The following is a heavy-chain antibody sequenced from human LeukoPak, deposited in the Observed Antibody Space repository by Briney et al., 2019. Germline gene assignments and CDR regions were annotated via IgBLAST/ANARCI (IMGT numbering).Heavy chain of an antibody. V-gene: IGHV3-30-3*01. CDR3: ARDHYSYGSRGYFDY. J-gene: IGHJ4*02. D-gene: IGHD5-18*01. CDR2: ISYDGSNK. Sequence: PGGSLRLSCAASGFTFSSYAMHWVRQAPGKGLEWVAVISYDGSNKYYADSVKGRFTISRDNSKNTLYLQMNSLRAEDTAVYYCARDHYSYGSRGYFDYWGQGTLVTVSS. CDR1: GFTFSSYA.